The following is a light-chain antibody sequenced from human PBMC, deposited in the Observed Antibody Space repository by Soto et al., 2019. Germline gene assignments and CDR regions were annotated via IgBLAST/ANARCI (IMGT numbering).Light chain of an antibody. CDR3: QQYNNWPPYT. CDR2: GAS. V-gene: IGKV3-15*01. J-gene: IGKJ2*01. Sequence: EIVMTQSPATLSVSPGERATLSCRASQSVSSNLAWYQQKPGQAPRLLIYGASTRATGIPARVIGSGSGTEFTLTISSLQSEDLAAYYCQQYNNWPPYTFGQGPKLEIK. CDR1: QSVSSN.